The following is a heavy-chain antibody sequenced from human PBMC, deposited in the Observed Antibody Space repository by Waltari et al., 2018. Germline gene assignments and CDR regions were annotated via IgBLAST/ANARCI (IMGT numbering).Heavy chain of an antibody. CDR3: ARGPRNVVVEPGASSLLLDYMDV. Sequence: QVQLQQWGAGLLKPSETLSLPCAVYGGSFSGYYWTWIRQPPGKGLEWVGESNQSGSTNDNPSLKSRVTISVDTSRNQFSLKVSSVTAADTAVYYCARGPRNVVVEPGASSLLLDYMDVWGKGTTVTVSS. D-gene: IGHD2-2*01. CDR2: SNQSGST. CDR1: GGSFSGYY. J-gene: IGHJ6*03. V-gene: IGHV4-34*01.